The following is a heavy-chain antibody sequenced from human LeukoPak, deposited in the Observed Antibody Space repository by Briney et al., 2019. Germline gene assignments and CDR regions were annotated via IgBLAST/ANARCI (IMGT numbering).Heavy chain of an antibody. CDR2: ISGSGDST. D-gene: IGHD6-19*01. J-gene: IGHJ4*02. CDR3: AKNTARGIAVANFDY. Sequence: PGGSLRLSCAASGFTFSSYAMSWVRQAPGKGLEWVSAISGSGDSTYYADSVKGRFTISRDNSKNTLYLQMNSLRAEDTAVYYCAKNTARGIAVANFDYWGQGTLVTVSS. CDR1: GFTFSSYA. V-gene: IGHV3-23*01.